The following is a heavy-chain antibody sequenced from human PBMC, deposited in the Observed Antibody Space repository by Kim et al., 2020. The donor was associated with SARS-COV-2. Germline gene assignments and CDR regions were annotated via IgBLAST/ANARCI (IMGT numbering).Heavy chain of an antibody. CDR2: IYYSGST. V-gene: IGHV4-39*01. CDR1: GGSISSSSYY. D-gene: IGHD3-3*01. J-gene: IGHJ4*02. Sequence: SETLSLTCTVSGGSISSSSYYWGWIRQPPGKGLEWIGSIYYSGSTYYNPSLKSRVTISVDTSKNQFSLKLSSVTAADTAVYYCARLVSDSEEYYDFWSGYYGNWDYWGQGTLVTVSS. CDR3: ARLVSDSEEYYDFWSGYYGNWDY.